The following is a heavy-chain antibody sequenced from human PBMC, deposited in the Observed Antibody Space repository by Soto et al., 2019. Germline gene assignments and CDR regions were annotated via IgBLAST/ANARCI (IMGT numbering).Heavy chain of an antibody. J-gene: IGHJ3*02. V-gene: IGHV1-46*01. CDR3: GKELGLWSGYLDAFDI. D-gene: IGHD3-3*01. Sequence: QVQLVQSGAEVKKPGASVKVSCKASGYTFTSYYMHWVRQAPGQGLEWMGIINPSGGSTSYAQKCQGSVTISRDNSKNTLYLQMDSLSVEDTAVYYCGKELGLWSGYLDAFDIWGQGTMVTFSS. CDR2: INPSGGST. CDR1: GYTFTSYY.